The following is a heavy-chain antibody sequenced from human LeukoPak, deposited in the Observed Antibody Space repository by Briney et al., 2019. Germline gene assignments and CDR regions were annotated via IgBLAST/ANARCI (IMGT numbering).Heavy chain of an antibody. Sequence: GGSLRLSCAASGFTFSSYSMNWVRQAPGKGLEWVSSISSSSSYIYYADSVKGRFTISRDNAKNSLYLQMNSLRAEDTAVYYCARDLSGYSYGYFYYYGMGVWGQGTTVTVSS. CDR3: ARDLSGYSYGYFYYYGMGV. CDR1: GFTFSSYS. J-gene: IGHJ6*02. CDR2: ISSSSSYI. V-gene: IGHV3-21*01. D-gene: IGHD5-18*01.